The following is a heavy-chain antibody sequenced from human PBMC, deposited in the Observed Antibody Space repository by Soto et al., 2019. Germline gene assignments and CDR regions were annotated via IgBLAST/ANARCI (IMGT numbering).Heavy chain of an antibody. CDR1: GGSISSYY. D-gene: IGHD3-16*01. Sequence: SETLSLTCFVSGGSISSYYWSWIRQPPGKGLEWIGNIYYSGTTYYNPSLKSRVTISVDTSKNQFSLKLSSVTAADTAVYYCARHKGGYYSGVDVWGQGTTVTVSS. J-gene: IGHJ6*02. V-gene: IGHV4-59*04. CDR3: ARHKGGYYSGVDV. CDR2: IYYSGTT.